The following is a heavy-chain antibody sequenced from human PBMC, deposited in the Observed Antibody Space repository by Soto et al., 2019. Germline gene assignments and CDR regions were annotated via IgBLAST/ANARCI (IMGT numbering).Heavy chain of an antibody. J-gene: IGHJ5*02. CDR2: ISWNSGSI. CDR1: GFTFDDYA. Sequence: GGSLRLSCAASGFTFDDYAMHWVRQAPGKGLEWVSGISWNSGSIGYADSVKGRFTISRDNAKNSLYLQMNSLRAEDTALYYCAKDPAPHCSGGSCPLQSWGQGTLVTVSS. V-gene: IGHV3-9*01. CDR3: AKDPAPHCSGGSCPLQS. D-gene: IGHD2-15*01.